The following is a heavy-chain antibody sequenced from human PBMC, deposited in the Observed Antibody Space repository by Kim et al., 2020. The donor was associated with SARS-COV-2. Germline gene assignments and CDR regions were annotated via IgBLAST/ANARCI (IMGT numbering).Heavy chain of an antibody. J-gene: IGHJ4*02. D-gene: IGHD5-12*01. CDR3: TTMASASFDY. V-gene: IGHV3-15*01. CDR2: GTT. Sequence: GTTDYAATVKGRFTITRDVSQNTLYLQMNSLKTEDTAIYYCTTMASASFDYWGQGTLVTVSP.